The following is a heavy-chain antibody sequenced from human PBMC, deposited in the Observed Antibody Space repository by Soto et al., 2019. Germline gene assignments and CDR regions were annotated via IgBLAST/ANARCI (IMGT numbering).Heavy chain of an antibody. Sequence: PSETLSLTCSVSGYSIRSGYYWGWVRQAPGKGLEWLGSVYHNGIMFHNPSFQSRVTISVDTSKNQFSLNLRSVTAADTAVYYCAALWFGELAFNYWGQGILVPVSS. V-gene: IGHV4-38-2*02. CDR3: AALWFGELAFNY. CDR2: VYHNGIM. D-gene: IGHD3-10*01. CDR1: GYSIRSGYY. J-gene: IGHJ4*01.